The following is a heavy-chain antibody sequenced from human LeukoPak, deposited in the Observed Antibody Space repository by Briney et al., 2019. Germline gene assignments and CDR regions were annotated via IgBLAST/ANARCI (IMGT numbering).Heavy chain of an antibody. CDR2: INPNSGTT. Sequence: ASLKVSCKASGYSFTVYYIHWVRQAPGQGLEWMGYINPNSGTTEYEQNFQGRLTMTRDTSISTTYMDLISLTSDDTAVYYCASSGSYRGRFDYWGQGTLVTVSS. D-gene: IGHD1-26*01. CDR1: GYSFTVYY. CDR3: ASSGSYRGRFDY. V-gene: IGHV1-2*02. J-gene: IGHJ4*02.